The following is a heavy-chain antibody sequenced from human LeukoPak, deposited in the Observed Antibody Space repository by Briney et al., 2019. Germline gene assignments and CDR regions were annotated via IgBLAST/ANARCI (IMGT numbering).Heavy chain of an antibody. CDR3: AKGMYDYVWGSRLHEYYFDY. D-gene: IGHD3-16*01. V-gene: IGHV3-9*03. CDR1: GFTFDDYA. Sequence: GGSLRLSCAASGFTFDDYAMHWVRQAPGKGLEWVSGISWNSGSIGYADSVKGRFTISRDNAKNSLYLQMNSLRAEDMALYYCAKGMYDYVWGSRLHEYYFDYWGQGTLVTVSS. J-gene: IGHJ4*02. CDR2: ISWNSGSI.